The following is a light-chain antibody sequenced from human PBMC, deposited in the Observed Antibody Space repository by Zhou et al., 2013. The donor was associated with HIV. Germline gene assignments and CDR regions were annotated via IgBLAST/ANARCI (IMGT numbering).Light chain of an antibody. CDR1: QDISTY. V-gene: IGKV1-8*01. CDR2: AAS. CDR3: QQYYSYPPT. Sequence: IRMTQSPSSFSASTGDRVTVSCRASQDISTYVAWYQQKLGKTPRLLIYAASTLQSGVPSRFSGTGSGTDFTLTISCLQSEDFATYYCQQYYSYPPTFGPGTKVDIK. J-gene: IGKJ3*01.